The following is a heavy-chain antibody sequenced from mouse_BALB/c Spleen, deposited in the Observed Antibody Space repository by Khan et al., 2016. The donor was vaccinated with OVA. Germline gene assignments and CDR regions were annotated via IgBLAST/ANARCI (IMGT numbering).Heavy chain of an antibody. CDR3: TRDRNYYGSSFYFDY. CDR2: ITSGGSST. J-gene: IGHJ2*01. V-gene: IGHV5-6-4*01. Sequence: EVELVESGGGLVKPGGSLRLSCAASGFTFSSYSMSWVRQTPEKRLEWVATITSGGSSTYYPDSVQGRFTISRDNAKNTLYLQMSSLKSEDTAIYYCTRDRNYYGSSFYFDYWGQGTTLTVSS. D-gene: IGHD1-1*01. CDR1: GFTFSSYS.